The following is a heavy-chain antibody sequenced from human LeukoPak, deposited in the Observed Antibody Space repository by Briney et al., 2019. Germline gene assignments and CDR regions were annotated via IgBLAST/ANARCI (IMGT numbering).Heavy chain of an antibody. V-gene: IGHV3-23*01. J-gene: IGHJ1*01. Sequence: DSGFPFSSFDMAWVRQAPGKGLEWVSAISGSGGSTYYADSVKGRFTISRDNSKNTLYLQMNSLRAEDTAVYYCASSGWYPEYFQHWGQGTLVTVSS. CDR3: ASSGWYPEYFQH. CDR2: ISGSGGST. D-gene: IGHD6-19*01. CDR1: GFPFSSFD.